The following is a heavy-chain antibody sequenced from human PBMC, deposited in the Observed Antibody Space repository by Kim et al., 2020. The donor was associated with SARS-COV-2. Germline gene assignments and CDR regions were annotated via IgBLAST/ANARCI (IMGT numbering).Heavy chain of an antibody. CDR2: ISWNSGSI. D-gene: IGHD3-9*01. CDR3: AKDKDDILTGWFDY. V-gene: IGHV3-9*01. Sequence: GGSLRLSCAASGFTFDDYAMHWVRQAPGKGLEWVSGISWNSGSIGYADSVKGRFTISRDNAKNSLYLQMNSLRAEDTALYYCAKDKDDILTGWFDYWGQGTLVTVSS. CDR1: GFTFDDYA. J-gene: IGHJ4*02.